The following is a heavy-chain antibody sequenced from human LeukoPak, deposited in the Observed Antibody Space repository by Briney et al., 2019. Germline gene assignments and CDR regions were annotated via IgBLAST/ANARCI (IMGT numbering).Heavy chain of an antibody. CDR2: ISYDGSNK. CDR3: ARDMGSGSYLDY. CDR1: GFTFSSYA. D-gene: IGHD3-10*01. Sequence: GGSLRLSCAASGFTFSSYAMHWVRQAPGKGLEWVAVISYDGSNKYYADSVKGRFTISRDKSKNTLYLQMDSLRAEDTAVYYCARDMGSGSYLDYWGQGTLVTVSS. J-gene: IGHJ4*02. V-gene: IGHV3-30*04.